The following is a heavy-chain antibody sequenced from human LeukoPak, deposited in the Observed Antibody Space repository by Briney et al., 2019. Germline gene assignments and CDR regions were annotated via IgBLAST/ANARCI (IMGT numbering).Heavy chain of an antibody. Sequence: SETLSLTCIVSGDSISSRSHYWGWIRQPPGKGLEWIGNIYYSGTAYYNPSLKSRVTILIDASKNQFSLKLRSVIAADTAVYYCARTGPMYYYDSSDDYFDSWGQGALVTVSS. D-gene: IGHD3-22*01. J-gene: IGHJ4*02. V-gene: IGHV4-39*07. CDR3: ARTGPMYYYDSSDDYFDS. CDR2: IYYSGTA. CDR1: GDSISSRSHY.